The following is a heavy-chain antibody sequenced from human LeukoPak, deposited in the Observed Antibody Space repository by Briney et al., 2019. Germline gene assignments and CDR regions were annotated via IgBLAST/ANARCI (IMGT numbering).Heavy chain of an antibody. CDR1: GGSISSSSYY. V-gene: IGHV4-39*07. CDR3: ARDLIQMDYYDSSGFGY. Sequence: PSETLSLTCTVSGGSISSSSYYWGWIRQPPGKGLEWIGSIYYSGSTYYNPSLKSRVTISVDTSKNQFSLKLSSVTAADTAVYYCARDLIQMDYYDSSGFGYWGQGTLVTVSS. D-gene: IGHD3-22*01. CDR2: IYYSGST. J-gene: IGHJ4*02.